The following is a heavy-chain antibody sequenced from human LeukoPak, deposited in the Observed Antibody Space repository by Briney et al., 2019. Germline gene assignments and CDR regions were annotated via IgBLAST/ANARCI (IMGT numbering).Heavy chain of an antibody. CDR2: IYYSGST. J-gene: IGHJ4*02. CDR3: ARGSGAAAATGY. D-gene: IGHD6-13*01. Sequence: SETLSLTCTVSGGSISNYYWSWIRQPPGKGLEWIGYIYYSGSTNYNPSLKSRVTISVDTSTNQFSLKLTSVTAADTAVYYCARGSGAAAATGYWGQGTLVTVSS. CDR1: GGSISNYY. V-gene: IGHV4-59*08.